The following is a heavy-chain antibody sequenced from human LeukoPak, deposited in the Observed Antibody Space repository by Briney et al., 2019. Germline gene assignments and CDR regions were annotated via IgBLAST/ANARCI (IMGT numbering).Heavy chain of an antibody. V-gene: IGHV4-4*02. D-gene: IGHD3-10*01. CDR1: GGSISTSNW. J-gene: IGHJ4*02. CDR3: ARRYYGSGTNYFDY. CDR2: VYHSGST. Sequence: SETLSLTCTVSGGSISTSNWWSWVRQPPGKGLEWIGEVYHSGSTTYNSSLKSRLTMSIDKSKNHFSLNLSSVTAADTAVYYCARRYYGSGTNYFDYWGQGTLVTVSS.